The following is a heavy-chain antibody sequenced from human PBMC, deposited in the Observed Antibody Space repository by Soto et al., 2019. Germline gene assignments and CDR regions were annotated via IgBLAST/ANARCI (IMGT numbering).Heavy chain of an antibody. D-gene: IGHD4-17*01. CDR3: ARNRPFYGDYDHYGMDV. CDR1: GGSISSYY. V-gene: IGHV4-59*01. J-gene: IGHJ6*02. Sequence: SETLSLTCTVSGGSISSYYWSWIRQPPGKGLEWIGYIYYSGSTNYNPSLKSRVTISVDTSKNQFSLKLSSVTAADTAVYYCARNRPFYGDYDHYGMDVWGQGTTVTVSS. CDR2: IYYSGST.